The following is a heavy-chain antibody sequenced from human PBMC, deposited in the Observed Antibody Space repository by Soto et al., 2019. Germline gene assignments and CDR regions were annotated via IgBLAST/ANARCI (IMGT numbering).Heavy chain of an antibody. CDR1: GGSISSCDDY. CDR2: IYYTGST. D-gene: IGHD3-3*01. Sequence: ASETQCLTWTVSGGSISSCDDYWIWISQPPWKRLDWSLYIYYTGSTFFNPSPKSRVTIQVETSKTRSSLKLTSVTAADSAVYYCARVFPPRITVFGVDPRVMDFWGKGTSVPV. CDR3: ARVFPPRITVFGVDPRVMDF. J-gene: IGHJ6*04. V-gene: IGHV4-30-4*01.